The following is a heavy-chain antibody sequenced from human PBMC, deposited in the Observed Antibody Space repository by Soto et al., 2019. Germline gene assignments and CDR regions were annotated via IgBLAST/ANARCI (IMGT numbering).Heavy chain of an antibody. V-gene: IGHV1-69*13. CDR1: GGTFSSYA. CDR2: IIPIFGTA. J-gene: IGHJ1*01. D-gene: IGHD2-15*01. CDR3: AREGAYCSGGSCYAYQFQH. Sequence: ASVKVSCKASGGTFSSYAISWVRQAPGQRLEWMGGIIPIFGTANYAQKFQGRVTITADESTSTAYMELSSLRSEDTAVYYCAREGAYCSGGSCYAYQFQHWGQGTLVTVSS.